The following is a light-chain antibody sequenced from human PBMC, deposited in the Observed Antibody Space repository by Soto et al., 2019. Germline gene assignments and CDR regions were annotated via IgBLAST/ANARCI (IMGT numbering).Light chain of an antibody. CDR1: SSDVGGSNY. V-gene: IGLV2-14*03. J-gene: IGLJ1*01. CDR2: DVS. Sequence: QSALTQPASVSGSPGQSITISCTGTSSDVGGSNYVSWYQQHPGKAPKLMIYDVSNRPSGVSNRFSGSKSGNTASLTISGLHAEYEAYYYSGSYSSSSTLYVFGTGTKLTVL. CDR3: GSYSSSSTLYV.